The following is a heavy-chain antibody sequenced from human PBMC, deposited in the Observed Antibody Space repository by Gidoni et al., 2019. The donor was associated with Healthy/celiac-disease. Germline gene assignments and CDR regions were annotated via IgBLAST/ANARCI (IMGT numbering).Heavy chain of an antibody. CDR3: ARSLAFDI. J-gene: IGHJ3*02. Sequence: PASGFTVSSNYMSWVRQAPGQGLAWVSVIYSGGSTYSADSVKCRFTISSDNSKNTLYLQMYSLRADDTSVYYCARSLAFDILGHGTMVTVSS. V-gene: IGHV3-66*02. CDR2: IYSGGST. CDR1: GFTVSSNY.